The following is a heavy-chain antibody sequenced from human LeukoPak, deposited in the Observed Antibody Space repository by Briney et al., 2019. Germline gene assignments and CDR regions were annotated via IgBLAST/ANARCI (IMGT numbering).Heavy chain of an antibody. J-gene: IGHJ4*02. CDR3: AKAPVTSCRGAFCYPFDY. CDR2: MSSSDDGR. D-gene: IGHD2-15*01. CDR1: GFSFSSYA. Sequence: GGSLRLSCATSGFSFSSYAMSWVRHAPGRWLERVSAMSSSDDGRYYAASVRGRFTISRDTSRSTLYLQMNSLRAEDAAVYYCAKAPVTSCRGAFCYPFDYWGQGTLVTVSS. V-gene: IGHV3-23*01.